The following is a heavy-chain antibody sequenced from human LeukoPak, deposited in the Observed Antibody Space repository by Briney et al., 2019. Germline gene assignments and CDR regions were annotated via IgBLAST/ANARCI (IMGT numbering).Heavy chain of an antibody. J-gene: IGHJ4*02. D-gene: IGHD3-3*01. CDR2: ISSSSSYI. CDR3: ARDKGIYDFWSGYYWY. CDR1: GFTFSSYS. Sequence: GGSLRLSCAASGFTFSSYSMNWVRQAPGKGLEWVSSISSSSSYIYYADSVKGRFTIPRDNAKNSLYLQMNRLSAEDTAVYYCARDKGIYDFWSGYYWYWGQGTLVTVSS. V-gene: IGHV3-21*01.